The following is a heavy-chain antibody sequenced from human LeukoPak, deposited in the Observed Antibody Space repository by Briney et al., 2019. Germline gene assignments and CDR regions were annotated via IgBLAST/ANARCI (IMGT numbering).Heavy chain of an antibody. CDR1: GFTFSSYG. D-gene: IGHD3-22*01. J-gene: IGHJ4*02. V-gene: IGHV3-30*02. CDR2: IRYDGSNK. Sequence: PGGSLRLSCAASGFTFSSYGMHWVRQAPGKGLEWVAFIRYDGSNKYYADSVKGRFTISRDNSKNTLYLQMNSLRAEDTAVYYCAKDFDSSGYPYGNFDYWGQGTLVTVSS. CDR3: AKDFDSSGYPYGNFDY.